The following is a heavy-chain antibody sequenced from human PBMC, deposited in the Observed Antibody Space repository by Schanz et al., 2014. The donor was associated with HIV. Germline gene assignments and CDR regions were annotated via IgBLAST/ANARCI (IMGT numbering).Heavy chain of an antibody. Sequence: EVQLVESGGGLVQPGGSLRLSCAASGFAVSSNFLNWVRQTPGKGLEWVSFTSSDGTTYYADSVKGRFTISRDISRNTIYLQMNGRRGEDTAVYYCRAWLLGDRMDVWGQGTTVAVSS. D-gene: IGHD3-22*01. J-gene: IGHJ6*02. V-gene: IGHV3-53*01. CDR1: GFAVSSNF. CDR2: TSSDGTT. CDR3: RAWLLGDRMDV.